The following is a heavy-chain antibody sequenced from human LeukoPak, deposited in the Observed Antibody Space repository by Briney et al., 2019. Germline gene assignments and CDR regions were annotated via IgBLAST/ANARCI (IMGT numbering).Heavy chain of an antibody. D-gene: IGHD3-10*01. V-gene: IGHV4-39*01. J-gene: IGHJ4*02. Sequence: SETLSLTCTVSGGSISSSSSYWGWIRQPPGKGLEWIGSIYYSGSTYYNPSLKSRVTISVDTSKNQFSLKLSSVTAADTAVYYCATYSGSGSHFDYWGQGTLVTVSS. CDR1: GGSISSSSSY. CDR3: ATYSGSGSHFDY. CDR2: IYYSGST.